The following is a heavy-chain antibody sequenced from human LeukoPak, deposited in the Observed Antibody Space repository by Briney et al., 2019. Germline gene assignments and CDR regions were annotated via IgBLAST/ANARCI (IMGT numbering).Heavy chain of an antibody. CDR1: GFTFSIYA. D-gene: IGHD3-22*01. V-gene: IGHV3-23*01. J-gene: IGHJ4*02. CDR3: ARDRPNYYGSNGHYYRRDGDY. Sequence: GGSLRLSCAASGFTFSIYAMSWVRQAPGKGLQWVSSITSRGESTWYVDSVKGRFTITRDNSENTLYLQMHSLRAEDTAVYYCARDRPNYYGSNGHYYRRDGDYWGRGTLVSVSS. CDR2: ITSRGEST.